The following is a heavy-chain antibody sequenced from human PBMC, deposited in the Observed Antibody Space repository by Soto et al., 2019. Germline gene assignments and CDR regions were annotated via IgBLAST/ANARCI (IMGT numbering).Heavy chain of an antibody. J-gene: IGHJ4*02. CDR3: ARDPDSYDFWSGPLDY. CDR2: ISSSSSYI. CDR1: GFTFSSYA. Sequence: GGSLRLSCAASGFTFSSYAMHWVRQAPGKGLEWVSSISSSSSYIYYADSVKGRFTISRDNAKNSLYLQMNSLRAEDTAVYYCARDPDSYDFWSGPLDYWGQGTLVTVSS. D-gene: IGHD3-3*01. V-gene: IGHV3-21*01.